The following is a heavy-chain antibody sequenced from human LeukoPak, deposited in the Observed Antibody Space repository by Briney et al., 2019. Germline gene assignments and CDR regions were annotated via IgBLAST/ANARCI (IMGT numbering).Heavy chain of an antibody. CDR1: GFSFSSYS. J-gene: IGHJ4*02. V-gene: IGHV3-48*01. Sequence: GGSLRLSCTASGFSFSSYSMNWVRQAPGKGLEWVSYINSGGNTIHYAGSVKGRFTISRDNSKNTLYLQMNSLRAEDTAVYYCARDNAARPIGFDYWGQGTLVTVSS. CDR3: ARDNAARPIGFDY. D-gene: IGHD6-6*01. CDR2: INSGGNTI.